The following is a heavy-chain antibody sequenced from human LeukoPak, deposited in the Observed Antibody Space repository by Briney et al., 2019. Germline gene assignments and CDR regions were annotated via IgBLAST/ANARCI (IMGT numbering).Heavy chain of an antibody. Sequence: ASVKVSCKASGYTFTSYDTNWVRQATGQGLEWMGWMNPNSGNTGYAQKFQGRVTMTRNTSISTAYMELSSLRSEDTAVYYCARGRYDFWSGYSGSDYWGQGTLVTVSS. CDR2: MNPNSGNT. V-gene: IGHV1-8*01. CDR3: ARGRYDFWSGYSGSDY. D-gene: IGHD3-3*01. CDR1: GYTFTSYD. J-gene: IGHJ4*02.